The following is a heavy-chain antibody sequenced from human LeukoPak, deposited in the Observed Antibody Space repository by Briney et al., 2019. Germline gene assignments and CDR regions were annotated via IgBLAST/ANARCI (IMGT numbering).Heavy chain of an antibody. CDR3: TGGGLVRGVTHWFDP. V-gene: IGHV4-30-2*01. J-gene: IGHJ5*02. CDR2: IYHSGST. D-gene: IGHD3-10*01. Sequence: SQTLSLTCTVSGGSIGSGGYYWSWIRQPPGKGLEWIGYIYHSGSTYYNPSLKSRVTISVDRSKNQFSLQLDSVTPEDTAVYYCTGGGLVRGVTHWFDPWGQGILVTVSS. CDR1: GGSIGSGGYY.